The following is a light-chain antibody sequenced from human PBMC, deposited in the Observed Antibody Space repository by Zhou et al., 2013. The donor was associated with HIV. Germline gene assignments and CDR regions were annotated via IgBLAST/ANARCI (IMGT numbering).Light chain of an antibody. J-gene: IGKJ2*01. Sequence: AVHITQSPASLSASTGDRVTITCRASQDVGAYLAWYQQKPGAAPKVLIYGASTLHTGVPSRFSGGGSGTDFTLTISSLQPEDFSTYYCQHHDSLPSTFGQGTRLEIK. CDR3: QHHDSLPST. CDR2: GAS. V-gene: IGKV1-8*01. CDR1: QDVGAY.